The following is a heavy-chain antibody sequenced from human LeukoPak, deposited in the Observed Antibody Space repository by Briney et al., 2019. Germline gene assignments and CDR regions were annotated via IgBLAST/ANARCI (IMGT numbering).Heavy chain of an antibody. D-gene: IGHD4-17*01. CDR2: INWNGGST. J-gene: IGHJ3*02. CDR3: ARDFYGDYALSAFDI. V-gene: IGHV3-20*04. Sequence: GGSLRLSCAASGFTFDDYGMSWVRQAPGKGLEWVSGINWNGGSTGYADSVKGRFTISRDNAKNSLYLQMNSLRAEDTAVYYCARDFYGDYALSAFDIWGQGTMVTVSS. CDR1: GFTFDDYG.